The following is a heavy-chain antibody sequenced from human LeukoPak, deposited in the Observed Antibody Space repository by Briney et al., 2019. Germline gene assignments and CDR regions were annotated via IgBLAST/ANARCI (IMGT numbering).Heavy chain of an antibody. CDR2: INPNSGGT. CDR1: GYSFIAYY. D-gene: IGHD3-10*01. V-gene: IGHV1-2*02. J-gene: IGHJ4*02. CDR3: AKSQYSFASGSSRGLFDS. Sequence: ASVKVSCKASGYSFIAYYIYWLRQARGQGLEWMGWINPNSGGTYFALQFQDRVTLTRDTSTNTGYMELRRVTSDDTAVYYCAKSQYSFASGSSRGLFDSWGQGTLVTVSS.